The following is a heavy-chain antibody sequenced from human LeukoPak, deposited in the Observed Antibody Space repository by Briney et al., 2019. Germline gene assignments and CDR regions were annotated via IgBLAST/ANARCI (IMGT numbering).Heavy chain of an antibody. CDR1: GGTFSSYA. J-gene: IGHJ4*02. V-gene: IGHV1-69*04. CDR2: IIPILGIA. Sequence: SVKVSCKASGGTFSSYAISWVRQAPGQGLEWMGRIIPILGIANYAQEFQGRVTITADKSTSTAYMELISLRSEDTAVYYCARDQDHIAVAGIDYWGQGTLVTVSS. CDR3: ARDQDHIAVAGIDY. D-gene: IGHD6-19*01.